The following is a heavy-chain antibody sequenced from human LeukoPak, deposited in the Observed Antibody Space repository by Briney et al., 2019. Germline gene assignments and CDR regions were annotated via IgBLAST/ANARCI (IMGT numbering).Heavy chain of an antibody. V-gene: IGHV3-7*01. CDR2: IKQDGSEK. D-gene: IGHD2-2*01. CDR3: ARDVVVDYYYYYMGV. J-gene: IGHJ6*03. CDR1: GFTFSSYW. Sequence: PGGSLRLSCAASGFTFSSYWMSWVRQAPGKGLEWVANIKQDGSEKYYVDSVKGRFTISRDNAKNSLYLQMNSLRAEDTAVYYCARDVVVDYYYYYMGVWGKGTTVTVSS.